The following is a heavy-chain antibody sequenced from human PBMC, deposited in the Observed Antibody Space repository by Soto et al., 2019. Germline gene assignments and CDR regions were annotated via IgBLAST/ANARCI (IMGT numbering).Heavy chain of an antibody. CDR2: ISGSGGLT. D-gene: IGHD5-18*01. V-gene: IGHV3-23*01. Sequence: TGGSLRLSCAASGFRFNNQAMNWVRQAPGKGPEWVAGISGSGGLTDYADSVKGRFTISRDNPKNTLSLQMNSLRAEDTALYYCAKSRGYTYDAIFDCWGQGTLVTVSS. CDR3: AKSRGYTYDAIFDC. CDR1: GFRFNNQA. J-gene: IGHJ4*02.